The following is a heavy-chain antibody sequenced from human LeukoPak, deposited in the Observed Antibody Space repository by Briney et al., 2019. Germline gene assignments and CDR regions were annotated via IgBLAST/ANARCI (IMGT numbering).Heavy chain of an antibody. V-gene: IGHV3-20*04. J-gene: IGHJ4*02. CDR1: GFTFDDYG. CDR3: AGGWYKLYYFDY. D-gene: IGHD6-19*01. Sequence: GGSLRLSCAASGFTFDDYGMSWVRQAPGEGLEWVSGINWNGGSTGYADSVKGRFTISRDNAKNSLYLQMNSLRAEDTALYYCAGGWYKLYYFDYWGQGTLVTVSS. CDR2: INWNGGST.